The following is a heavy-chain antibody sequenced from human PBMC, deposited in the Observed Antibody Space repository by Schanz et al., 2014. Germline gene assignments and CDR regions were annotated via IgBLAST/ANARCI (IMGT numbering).Heavy chain of an antibody. Sequence: VHLLESGGGLVKPGGSLRLSCAASGFSFSSYAMGWVRQARGKGLEWVSAMNESHSTIYYADSVRGRFTISRDNAENTLFLQMNSLRAEDTAVYYCARKVVAAIGGYYDNWGQGTLVIVSS. CDR1: GFSFSSYA. J-gene: IGHJ4*02. CDR3: ARKVVAAIGGYYDN. CDR2: MNESHSTI. V-gene: IGHV3-23*01. D-gene: IGHD2-15*01.